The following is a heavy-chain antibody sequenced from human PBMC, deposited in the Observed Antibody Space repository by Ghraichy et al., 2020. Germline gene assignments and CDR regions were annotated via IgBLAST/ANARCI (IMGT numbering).Heavy chain of an antibody. V-gene: IGHV3-11*01. D-gene: IGHD2/OR15-2a*01. CDR3: ARGRNPFDVFDL. Sequence: GGSLRLSCGASGFTFTDYHMRWIRQAPGKGLEWISYISSHSSTIYYADSVKGRFTVSRDNAKNSLYLQMNSLRAEDTAVYYCARGRNPFDVFDLWGQGTMVTDSS. CDR2: ISSHSSTI. J-gene: IGHJ3*01. CDR1: GFTFTDYH.